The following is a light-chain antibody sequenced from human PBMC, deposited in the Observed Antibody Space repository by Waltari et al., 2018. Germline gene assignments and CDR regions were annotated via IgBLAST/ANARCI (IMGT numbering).Light chain of an antibody. CDR2: GPD. V-gene: IGLV3-19*01. Sequence: SSDLTQDPSVSVALGQTVTITCQGDTLRRYYASWYQQRPGQAPILFLLGPDNRPSGIPDRFSGSTSGNTASLTITGAQAEDEADYYCHSRESFSTRLFGGGTRLTV. CDR3: HSRESFSTRL. J-gene: IGLJ2*01. CDR1: TLRRYY.